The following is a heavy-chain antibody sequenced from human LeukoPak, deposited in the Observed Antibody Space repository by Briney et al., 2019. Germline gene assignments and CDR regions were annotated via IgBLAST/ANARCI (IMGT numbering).Heavy chain of an antibody. D-gene: IGHD2-2*01. CDR1: GYSISSGYF. V-gene: IGHV4-38-2*02. CDR2: IYHSGTT. Sequence: SETLSLTCAVSGYSISSGYFWGWIRQPPGEGVQWIGSIYHSGTTYYNPSLKSRITISVDTSKNQFSLKLSSVTAADTAVYYCARDTSTSSFDYWGQGTLVTVSS. J-gene: IGHJ4*02. CDR3: ARDTSTSSFDY.